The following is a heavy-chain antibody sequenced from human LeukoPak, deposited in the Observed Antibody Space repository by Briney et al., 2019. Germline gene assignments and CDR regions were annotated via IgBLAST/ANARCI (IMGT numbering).Heavy chain of an antibody. J-gene: IGHJ6*02. CDR2: INSDGSTA. D-gene: IGHD3-10*01. CDR3: ARVRTTGSYYGMDV. CDR1: GFTFSNYW. V-gene: IGHV3-74*01. Sequence: GGSLRHSCAASGFTFSNYWMHWVRQAPGKGLVWVSRINSDGSTANYADSVKGRFTISRDNAKNSLNLQMNSLRPEDTAMYYCARVRTTGSYYGMDVWGQGTTVTVSS.